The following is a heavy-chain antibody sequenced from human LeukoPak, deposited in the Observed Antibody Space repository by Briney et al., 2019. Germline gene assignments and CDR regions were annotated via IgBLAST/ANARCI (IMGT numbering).Heavy chain of an antibody. CDR3: AKNPPLYDFWSGYSPVDY. Sequence: GGSLRLSCAASGFTFNNYAMHWVRQAPGKGLEWVSAISGSGGSTYYADSVKGRFTISRDNSKNTLYLQMNSLRAEDTAVYYCAKNPPLYDFWSGYSPVDYWGQGTLVTVSS. CDR2: ISGSGGST. D-gene: IGHD3-3*01. V-gene: IGHV3-23*01. CDR1: GFTFNNYA. J-gene: IGHJ4*02.